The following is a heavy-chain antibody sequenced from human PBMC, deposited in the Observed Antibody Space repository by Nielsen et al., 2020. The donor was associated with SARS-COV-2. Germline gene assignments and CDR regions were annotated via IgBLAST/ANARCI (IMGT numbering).Heavy chain of an antibody. CDR1: GYTFTSYD. V-gene: IGHV1-8*01. CDR2: MNPNSGNT. CDR3: ARGLTYGSMPDY. Sequence: ASVKVSCKASGYTFTSYDINWVRQATGQGLEWMGWMNPNSGNTGYAQKFQGRATMTRNTSISTAYMELSSLRSEDTAVYYCARGLTYGSMPDYWGQGTLVTVSS. J-gene: IGHJ4*02. D-gene: IGHD2/OR15-2a*01.